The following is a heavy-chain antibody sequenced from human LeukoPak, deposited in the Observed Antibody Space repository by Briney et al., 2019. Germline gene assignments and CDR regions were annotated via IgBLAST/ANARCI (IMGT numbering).Heavy chain of an antibody. CDR1: GFTFSSYG. D-gene: IGHD3-16*01. CDR2: IWYDGSNK. V-gene: IGHV3-33*01. J-gene: IGHJ4*02. Sequence: GGSLRLSCAASGFTFSSYGMHWVRQAPGKGLEWVAVIWYDGSNKYYADSVKGRFTISRDNSKNTLYLQMNSLRAEDTAVYYCARDFYDYVWGSYSGGIDYWGQGTLVTVSS. CDR3: ARDFYDYVWGSYSGGIDY.